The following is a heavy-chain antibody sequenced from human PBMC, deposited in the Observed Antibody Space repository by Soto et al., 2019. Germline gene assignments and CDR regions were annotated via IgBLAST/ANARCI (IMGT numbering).Heavy chain of an antibody. CDR1: GGSFSGYY. J-gene: IGHJ4*02. CDR3: ARYPIDYTFDY. D-gene: IGHD4-4*01. CDR2: INHSGST. V-gene: IGHV4-34*01. Sequence: PSETLSLTCAVYGGSFSGYYWSWIRQPPGKGLEWIGEINHSGSTNYNPSLKSRVTISVDTSKNQFSLKLSSVTAADTAVYYCARYPIDYTFDYWGQGTLVTVSS.